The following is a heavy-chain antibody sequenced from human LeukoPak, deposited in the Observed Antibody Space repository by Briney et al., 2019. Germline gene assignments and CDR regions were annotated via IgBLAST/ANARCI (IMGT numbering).Heavy chain of an antibody. J-gene: IGHJ4*02. CDR3: ARAGEGYGSGSYWSFDY. CDR1: GGSVSSYY. CDR2: IYYSGCT. Sequence: PSETLSLTCTVFGGSVSSYYWSWIRQPPGTGLEWIGYIYYSGCTNYNPSLKSRVTISVDTSKNQFSLKLSSVTAADPAVYYCARAGEGYGSGSYWSFDYWGQGTLVTVSS. V-gene: IGHV4-59*02. D-gene: IGHD3-10*01.